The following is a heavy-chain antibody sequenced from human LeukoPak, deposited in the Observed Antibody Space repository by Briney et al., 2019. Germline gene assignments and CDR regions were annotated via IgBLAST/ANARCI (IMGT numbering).Heavy chain of an antibody. V-gene: IGHV3-48*03. Sequence: HTGGSLRLSCAASGFTFSSYEMNWVRQAPGKGLEWVSYISSSGSTIYYADSVKGRFTISRDNAKNSLYLQMNSLRAEDTAVYYCARQNRDGYTAWFDPWGQGTLVTVSS. CDR1: GFTFSSYE. D-gene: IGHD5-24*01. CDR2: ISSSGSTI. CDR3: ARQNRDGYTAWFDP. J-gene: IGHJ5*02.